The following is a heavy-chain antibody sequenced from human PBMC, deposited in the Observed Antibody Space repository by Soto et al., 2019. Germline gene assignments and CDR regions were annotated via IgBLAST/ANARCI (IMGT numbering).Heavy chain of an antibody. CDR3: CSRDYGQGL. V-gene: IGHV1-46*03. J-gene: IGHJ4*02. Sequence: QVQLAQSGAEVKKPGASVKVSCKASGYTFTNHHMHWLRQVPGEGLEWMGMIKPRGGGTNYPDTFHDIVTMTRDTPKSTAHLEFSRLTYDDTALYNCCSRDYGQGLWGQGPLVTVSS. D-gene: IGHD3-10*01. CDR2: IKPRGGGT. CDR1: GYTFTNHH.